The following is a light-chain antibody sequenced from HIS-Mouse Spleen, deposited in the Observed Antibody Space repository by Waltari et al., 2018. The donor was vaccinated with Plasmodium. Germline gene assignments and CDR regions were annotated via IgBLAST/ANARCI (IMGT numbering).Light chain of an antibody. Sequence: SSELTQPPSVPVSPGQTARITCTGDALPQKYSYRYQQKSGQAPVLVIYEDSKRPSGIPERFSGSSSGTMATLTISGAQVEDEADYYCYSTDSSGNHRVFGGGTKLTVL. CDR2: EDS. CDR1: ALPQKY. J-gene: IGLJ3*02. V-gene: IGLV3-10*01. CDR3: YSTDSSGNHRV.